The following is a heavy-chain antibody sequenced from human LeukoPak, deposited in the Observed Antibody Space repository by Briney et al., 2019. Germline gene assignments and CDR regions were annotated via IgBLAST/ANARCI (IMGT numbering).Heavy chain of an antibody. CDR2: IRFDGRNK. Sequence: PGGSLRLSCAASGFTFSSYAMHWVRQAPGKGLDGVAFIRFDGRNKFYAESVKGRFTISRDNSKNTLYLQMNSLSAEDTALYYCAKYPYSGSHFDYWGQGTLVTVSS. J-gene: IGHJ4*02. CDR3: AKYPYSGSHFDY. V-gene: IGHV3-30*02. D-gene: IGHD1-26*01. CDR1: GFTFSSYA.